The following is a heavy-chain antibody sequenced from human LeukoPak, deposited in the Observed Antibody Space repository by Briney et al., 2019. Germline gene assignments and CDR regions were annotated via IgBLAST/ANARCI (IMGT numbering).Heavy chain of an antibody. J-gene: IGHJ5*02. CDR2: INHSGST. CDR1: GGSFSGYY. D-gene: IGHD2-2*01. CDR3: AREFVVPAAIAWFDP. Sequence: PSETLSLTCAVYGGSFSGYYWSWIRQPPGKGLEWIGEINHSGSTNYNPSLKSRVTISVDTSKNQFSLKLSSVTAADTAVYYCAREFVVPAAIAWFDPWGQGTLVTVSS. V-gene: IGHV4-34*01.